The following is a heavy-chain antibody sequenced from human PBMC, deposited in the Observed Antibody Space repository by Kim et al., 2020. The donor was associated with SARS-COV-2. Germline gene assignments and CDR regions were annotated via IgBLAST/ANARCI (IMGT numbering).Heavy chain of an antibody. CDR3: ASFTSIAARPGDYYYYYYGMDV. Sequence: ASVKVSCKASGYTFTSYAMHWVRQAPGQRLEWMGWINAGNGNTKYSQKFQGRVTITRDTSASTAYMELSSLRSEDTAVYYCASFTSIAARPGDYYYYYYGMDVWGQGTTVTVSS. CDR1: GYTFTSYA. J-gene: IGHJ6*02. D-gene: IGHD6-6*01. V-gene: IGHV1-3*01. CDR2: INAGNGNT.